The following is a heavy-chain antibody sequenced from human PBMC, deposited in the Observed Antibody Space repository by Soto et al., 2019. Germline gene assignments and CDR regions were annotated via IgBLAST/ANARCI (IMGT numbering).Heavy chain of an antibody. Sequence: SGPTLVNPTQTLTLTCTFSGFSLSTSGVGVSWIRQPPGKALEWLARIDWDGDKYYSTSLKTRLTISKDTSKSQVVLTMTNMDPVDTATYYCARTYGTYSSSQEIDYWGQGTLVTVSS. CDR3: ARTYGTYSSSQEIDY. D-gene: IGHD6-13*01. V-gene: IGHV2-70*12. CDR2: IDWDGDK. CDR1: GFSLSTSGVG. J-gene: IGHJ4*02.